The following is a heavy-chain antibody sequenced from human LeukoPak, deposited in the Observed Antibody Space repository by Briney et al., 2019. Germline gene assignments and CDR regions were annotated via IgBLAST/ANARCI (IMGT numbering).Heavy chain of an antibody. D-gene: IGHD1-26*01. J-gene: IGHJ4*02. V-gene: IGHV4-4*09. CDR1: GGSISSYH. CDR3: ARVRVSGSYLYYFDS. CDR2: ILTSGST. Sequence: PSETLSLTCTVSGGSISSYHWSWVRQPPGKGLEWIGCILTSGSTNYNPSLKSRLTISVDTSKNQFTLKVNSVTAADTAVYYCARVRVSGSYLYYFDSWGQGNLVTVSS.